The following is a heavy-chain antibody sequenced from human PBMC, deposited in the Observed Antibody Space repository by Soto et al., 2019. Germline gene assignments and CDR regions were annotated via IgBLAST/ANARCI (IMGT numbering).Heavy chain of an antibody. CDR2: ISSSSSTI. J-gene: IGHJ4*02. V-gene: IGHV3-48*01. Sequence: GGSLRLSCAASVFTFSSYSMNWVRQAPGKGLEWVSYISSSSSTIYYADSVKGRFTISRDNAKNSLYLQMNSLRAEDTAVYYCARFAVGATFDYWGQGTLVTVSS. D-gene: IGHD1-26*01. CDR3: ARFAVGATFDY. CDR1: VFTFSSYS.